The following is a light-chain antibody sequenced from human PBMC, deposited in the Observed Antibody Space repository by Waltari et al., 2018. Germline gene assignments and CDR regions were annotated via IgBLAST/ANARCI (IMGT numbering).Light chain of an antibody. CDR1: QSVSSSF. Sequence: EIVLTQSPGTLSLSPGERATLSCRASQSVSSSFLAWYQQKPGQAPRLIIYTAFSRATGIPDRFSGSGSGTDFTLTISRLEPEDFAVYYCQHYDNFQSTFGPGTKVDIK. CDR3: QHYDNFQST. CDR2: TAF. J-gene: IGKJ3*01. V-gene: IGKV3-20*01.